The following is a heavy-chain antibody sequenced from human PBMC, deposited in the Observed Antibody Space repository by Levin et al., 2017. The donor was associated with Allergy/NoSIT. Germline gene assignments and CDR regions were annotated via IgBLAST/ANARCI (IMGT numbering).Heavy chain of an antibody. V-gene: IGHV3-11*01. J-gene: IGHJ4*02. Sequence: GESLKISCAASGFTFSDYYMSWIRQAPGKGLEWVSYISSSGSTIYYADSVKGRFTISRDNAKNSLYLQMNSLRAEDTAVYYCARDTGPYSNYYFDYWGQGTLVTVSS. D-gene: IGHD4-11*01. CDR3: ARDTGPYSNYYFDY. CDR1: GFTFSDYY. CDR2: ISSSGSTI.